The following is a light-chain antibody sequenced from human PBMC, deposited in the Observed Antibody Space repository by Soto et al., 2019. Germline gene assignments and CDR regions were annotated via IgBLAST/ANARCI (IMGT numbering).Light chain of an antibody. CDR2: VAS. V-gene: IGKV1-33*01. CDR1: QDIGKY. J-gene: IGKJ2*01. Sequence: DIQMTQSPSSLSASVGDRVTITCQASQDIGKYLNWYQQKPGKAPKLLIYVASNLQTGVPQRFSGSGSGSDFSFTISSLQPEDIATYYCQQYDSLPHTFGQGTKLEIK. CDR3: QQYDSLPHT.